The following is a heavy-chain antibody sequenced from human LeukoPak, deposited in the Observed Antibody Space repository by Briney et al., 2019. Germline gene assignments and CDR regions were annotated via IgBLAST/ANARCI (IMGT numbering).Heavy chain of an antibody. CDR3: AGGGSGWLDY. CDR1: GGSISSHY. CDR2: IYYSGST. Sequence: SETLSLTCTVSGGSISSHYWSWIREPPGKGLEWIGYIYYSGSTNYNPSLKSRVTISVDTSKNQFSPKLSSVTAADTAVYYCAGGGSGWLDYWGQGTLVTVSS. J-gene: IGHJ4*02. D-gene: IGHD6-19*01. V-gene: IGHV4-59*11.